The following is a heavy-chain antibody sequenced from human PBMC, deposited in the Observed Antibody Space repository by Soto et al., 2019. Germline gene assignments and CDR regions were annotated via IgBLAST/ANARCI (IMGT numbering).Heavy chain of an antibody. D-gene: IGHD6-13*01. CDR1: GFTFSSYA. V-gene: IGHV3-30-3*01. CDR3: ARDRGVAAASQYFQH. CDR2: ISYDGSNK. Sequence: QVQLVESGGGVVQPGRSLRLSCAASGFTFSSYAMHWVRQAPGKGLEWVAVISYDGSNKYYADSVKGRFTISRDNSKNTLYLQMNSLRAEDTAVYYCARDRGVAAASQYFQHWGQGTLVTVSS. J-gene: IGHJ1*01.